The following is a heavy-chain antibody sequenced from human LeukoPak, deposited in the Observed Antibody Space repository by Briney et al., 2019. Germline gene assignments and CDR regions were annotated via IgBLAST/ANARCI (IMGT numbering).Heavy chain of an antibody. CDR2: IGGSGSTI. J-gene: IGHJ4*02. V-gene: IGHV3-48*01. CDR1: GFTSDNYA. CDR3: ARVRDYGDYPPDY. D-gene: IGHD4-17*01. Sequence: GGSLRLSCAASGFTSDNYAMSWVRQSPGKGLEWVSYIGGSGSTIYYADSVKGRFTISRDNAKNSLYLQMSSLRAEDTAVYYCARVRDYGDYPPDYWGQGTLVTVSS.